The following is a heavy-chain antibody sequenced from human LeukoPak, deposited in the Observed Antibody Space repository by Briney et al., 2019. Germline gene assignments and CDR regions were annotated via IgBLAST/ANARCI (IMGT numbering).Heavy chain of an antibody. V-gene: IGHV3-23*01. J-gene: IGHJ4*02. CDR2: ISGSGGST. CDR3: AKGGLSPHYYGSGSYVDY. CDR1: GFTFSDYY. Sequence: GGPLRLSCAASGFTFSDYYMSWVRQAPGKGLEWVSAISGSGGSTYYADSVKGRFTISRDNSKNTLYLQMNSLRAEDTAVYYCAKGGLSPHYYGSGSYVDYWGQGTLVTVSS. D-gene: IGHD3-10*01.